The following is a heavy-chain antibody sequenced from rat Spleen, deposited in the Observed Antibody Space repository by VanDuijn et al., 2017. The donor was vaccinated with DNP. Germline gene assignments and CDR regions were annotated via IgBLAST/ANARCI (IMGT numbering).Heavy chain of an antibody. Sequence: EVQLVESGGGLVQPGRSLKLSCEASGFTFSDYNMAWVRQAPKKGLEWVASISPTGDNTFYRDSVKGRFTVSRHNSENTLYLQMDSLRSEVTATYYCATRSPFDYWGQGVMVTVSS. CDR1: GFTFSDYN. J-gene: IGHJ2*01. V-gene: IGHV5S23*01. CDR3: ATRSPFDY. CDR2: ISPTGDNT.